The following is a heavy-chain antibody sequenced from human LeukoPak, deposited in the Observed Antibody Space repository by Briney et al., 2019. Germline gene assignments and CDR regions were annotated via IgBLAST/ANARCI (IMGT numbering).Heavy chain of an antibody. CDR1: GFTFSSYA. D-gene: IGHD2-21*02. V-gene: IGHV3-23*01. CDR2: ISGSGGST. Sequence: PGGSLRLSCAASGFTFSSYAMSWVRQAPGKGLEWVSAISGSGGSTHYADSVKGRFTISRDNSKNTLYLQMNSLRAEDTAVYFCAKEGDPLGVTAHFDYWGQGTLVTVSS. CDR3: AKEGDPLGVTAHFDY. J-gene: IGHJ4*02.